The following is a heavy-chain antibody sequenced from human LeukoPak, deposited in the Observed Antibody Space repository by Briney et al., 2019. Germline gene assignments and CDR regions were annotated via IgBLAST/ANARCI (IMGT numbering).Heavy chain of an antibody. CDR3: AKDSDSSGYFDY. J-gene: IGHJ4*02. CDR2: ISGSGGST. Sequence: GGSLRLSCAASGFTFSSYAMSWVRQAPGKGLEWASAISGSGGSTYYADSVKGRFTISRDNSKNTLYLQMNSLRAEDTAVYYCAKDSDSSGYFDYWGQGTLVTVSS. CDR1: GFTFSSYA. D-gene: IGHD3-22*01. V-gene: IGHV3-23*01.